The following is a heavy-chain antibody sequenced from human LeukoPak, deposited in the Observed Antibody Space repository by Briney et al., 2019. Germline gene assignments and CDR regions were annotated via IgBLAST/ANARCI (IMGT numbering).Heavy chain of an antibody. CDR2: IYYSGST. J-gene: IGHJ6*02. CDR1: GGSISSGSYY. Sequence: SETLSLTCTVSGGSISSGSYYWGWIRQPPGKGLEWIGSIYYSGSTYYNPSLKSRVTISVDTSKNQFSLKLRSVTAADTAVYYCARDYGSGSPQKHYYYTMDVWGQGTTVTVSS. V-gene: IGHV4-39*07. D-gene: IGHD3-10*01. CDR3: ARDYGSGSPQKHYYYTMDV.